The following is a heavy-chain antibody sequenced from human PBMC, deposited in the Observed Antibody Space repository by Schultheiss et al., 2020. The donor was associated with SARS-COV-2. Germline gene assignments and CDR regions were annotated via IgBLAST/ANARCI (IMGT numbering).Heavy chain of an antibody. CDR1: GYTFTSYD. Sequence: ASVKVSCKASGYTFTSYDINWVRQATGQGLEWMGWMNPNSGNTGYAQKFQGRVTMTRNTSISTAYMELSSLRSEDTAVYYCARRGKRTIFGVVIRRDNWFDPGAREPWSPSPQ. CDR3: ARRGKRTIFGVVIRRDNWFDP. CDR2: MNPNSGNT. V-gene: IGHV1-8*01. D-gene: IGHD3-3*01. J-gene: IGHJ5*02.